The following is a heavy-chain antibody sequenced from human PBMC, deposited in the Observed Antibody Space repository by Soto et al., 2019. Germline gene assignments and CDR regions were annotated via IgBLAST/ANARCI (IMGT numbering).Heavy chain of an antibody. J-gene: IGHJ4*02. CDR2: ISESGGNT. V-gene: IGHV3-23*01. CDR3: AKRGVAVTSPGNYFDY. CDR1: GFTFSSYS. D-gene: IGHD4-17*01. Sequence: EVQLLESGGGLVQPGGSLRLSCAASGFTFSSYSMNWVRQAPGKGLEWVSAISESGGNTYYADSVKGRCTISRDNSKDTLYLQMNSLRAEDTAVYYCAKRGVAVTSPGNYFDYWGQGTLVTVSS.